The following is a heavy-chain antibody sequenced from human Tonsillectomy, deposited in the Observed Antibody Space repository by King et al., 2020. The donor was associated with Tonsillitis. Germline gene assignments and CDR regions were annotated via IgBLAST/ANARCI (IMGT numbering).Heavy chain of an antibody. CDR3: AGLGGYEWWSFDY. D-gene: IGHD5-12*01. Sequence: VQLVESGGGVVQPGRSLRLSCAASGFTFSSYAMHWVRQAPGKGLEWVAVISYDGSNKYYADSVKGRFTISRDNSKNTLYLQMNSLGAEDTAGYFCAGLGGYEWWSFDYWGKGTLVTVSS. CDR1: GFTFSSYA. J-gene: IGHJ4*02. CDR2: ISYDGSNK. V-gene: IGHV3-30*01.